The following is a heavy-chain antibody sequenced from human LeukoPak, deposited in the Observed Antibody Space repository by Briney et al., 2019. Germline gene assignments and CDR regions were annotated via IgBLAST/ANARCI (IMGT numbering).Heavy chain of an antibody. Sequence: PGGSLRLSCAASGFTFSSYAMSWVRRAPGKGLEWVSAISGSGGSTYYADSVKGRFTISRDNSKNTLYLQMTSLRAEDTAVYYCAGSMIVVVITTWMGYFDYWGQGTLVTVSS. CDR3: AGSMIVVVITTWMGYFDY. D-gene: IGHD3-22*01. V-gene: IGHV3-23*01. CDR1: GFTFSSYA. CDR2: ISGSGGST. J-gene: IGHJ4*02.